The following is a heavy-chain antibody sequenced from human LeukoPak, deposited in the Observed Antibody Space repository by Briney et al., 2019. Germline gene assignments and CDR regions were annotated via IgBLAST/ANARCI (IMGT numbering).Heavy chain of an antibody. CDR1: GGSISSYY. J-gene: IGHJ6*02. D-gene: IGHD1-1*01. V-gene: IGHV4-59*01. Sequence: SETLSLTCTVSGGSISSYYWSWIRQPPGKGLEWIGYIYYSGSINYNPSLKSRVTISVDTSKNQFSLKLSSVTAADTAVYYCARVRYHYYYYGMDVWGQGTTVTVSS. CDR3: ARVRYHYYYYGMDV. CDR2: IYYSGSI.